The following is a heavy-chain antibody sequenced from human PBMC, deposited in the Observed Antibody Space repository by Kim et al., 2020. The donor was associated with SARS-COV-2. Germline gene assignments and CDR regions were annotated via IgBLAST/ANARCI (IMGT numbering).Heavy chain of an antibody. D-gene: IGHD5-18*01. Sequence: SVKVSCKASGFTFTSSAVQWVRQARGQRLEWIGWIVVGSGNTNYAQKFQERVTITRDMSTSTAYMELSSLRSEDTAVYYCAADLRGVTAMFAYWYFDLWGRGTLVTVSS. CDR1: GFTFTSSA. CDR2: IVVGSGNT. J-gene: IGHJ2*01. CDR3: AADLRGVTAMFAYWYFDL. V-gene: IGHV1-58*01.